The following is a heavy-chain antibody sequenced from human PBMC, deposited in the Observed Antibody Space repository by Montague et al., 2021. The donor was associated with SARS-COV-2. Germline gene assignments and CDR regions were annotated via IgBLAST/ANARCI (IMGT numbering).Heavy chain of an antibody. J-gene: IGHJ4*02. CDR3: ATGINYYDFLALQS. Sequence: SETLSLTCTVSGGSIESGNWWSRVRQTPGKGLEWIGEILHTESTNFNPSLKTRVAMSVDKSRNQFSLKLTSLTAADTAVYYCATGINYYDFLALQSWGQGALVIVSS. V-gene: IGHV4-4*02. CDR2: ILHTEST. D-gene: IGHD3/OR15-3a*01. CDR1: GGSIESGNW.